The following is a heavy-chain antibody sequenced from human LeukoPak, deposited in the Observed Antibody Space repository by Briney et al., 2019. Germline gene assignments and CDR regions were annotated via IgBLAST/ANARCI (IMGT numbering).Heavy chain of an antibody. V-gene: IGHV3-21*01. CDR1: GFTFSSYS. J-gene: IGHJ5*02. CDR2: ISSSSSYI. Sequence: GGSLRHSCAASGFTFSSYSMNWVRQAPGKGLEWVSSISSSSSYIYYADSVKGRFTVSRDDSKNTLYLQMNSLRAEDTAVYYCARDSYYYDSSARWFDPWGQGTLVTVSS. D-gene: IGHD3-22*01. CDR3: ARDSYYYDSSARWFDP.